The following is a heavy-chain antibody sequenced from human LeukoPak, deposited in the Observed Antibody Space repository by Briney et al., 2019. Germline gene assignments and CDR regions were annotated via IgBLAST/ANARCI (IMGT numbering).Heavy chain of an antibody. CDR2: ISYDGGNE. D-gene: IGHD3-10*01. CDR3: ARDPTYYYASGSYSDY. V-gene: IGHV3-30*19. Sequence: GGSLRLSCAASGFTFSSYGMHWVRQAPGKGLEWVAFISYDGGNEYYADSVKGRFTISRDNSRNTLYLQMNSLRAEDTAVYYCARDPTYYYASGSYSDYWGQGTLVTVSS. CDR1: GFTFSSYG. J-gene: IGHJ4*02.